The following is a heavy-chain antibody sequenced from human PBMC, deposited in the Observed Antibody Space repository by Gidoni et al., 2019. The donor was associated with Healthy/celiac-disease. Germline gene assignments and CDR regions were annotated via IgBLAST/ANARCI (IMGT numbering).Heavy chain of an antibody. Sequence: KPGSSVKVSCKASGGTFSSYAISWVRQAPGQGLEWMGGIIPIFGTANYAQKFQGRVTITADESTSTAYMELSSLRSEDTAVYYCARDRNGAPRGAFDIWGQGTMVTVSS. CDR3: ARDRNGAPRGAFDI. CDR2: IIPIFGTA. J-gene: IGHJ3*02. CDR1: GGTFSSYA. D-gene: IGHD1-1*01. V-gene: IGHV1-69*01.